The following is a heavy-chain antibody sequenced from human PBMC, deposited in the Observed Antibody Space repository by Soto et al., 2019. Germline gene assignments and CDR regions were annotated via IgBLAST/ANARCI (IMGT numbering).Heavy chain of an antibody. D-gene: IGHD1-26*01. V-gene: IGHV3-7*01. J-gene: IGHJ4*02. CDR3: ARSVGASGDY. CDR1: GFTFSSHW. CDR2: IKHDGSDK. Sequence: EVQLVGSGGGLVQPGGSLKLSCAVSGFTFSSHWMSWVRQAPGKGLEWVANIKHDGSDKYYVDSVKGRFTISRDNAKNSLYLQMNSLRVEDTAVYYCARSVGASGDYWGQGTLVTVSS.